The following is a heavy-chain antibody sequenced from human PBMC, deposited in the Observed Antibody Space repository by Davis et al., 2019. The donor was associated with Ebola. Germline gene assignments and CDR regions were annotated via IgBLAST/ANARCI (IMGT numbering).Heavy chain of an antibody. V-gene: IGHV4-30-2*01. D-gene: IGHD2-21*01. CDR3: ARDLANNWFDP. CDR1: GGSISSGGYS. J-gene: IGHJ5*02. Sequence: SETLSLTCAVSGGSISSGGYSWSWIRQPPGKGLEWIGYIYHSGSTYYNPSLKSRVTISVDRSKNQFSLKLSSVTAADTAVYYCARDLANNWFDPWGQGTLVTVSS. CDR2: IYHSGST.